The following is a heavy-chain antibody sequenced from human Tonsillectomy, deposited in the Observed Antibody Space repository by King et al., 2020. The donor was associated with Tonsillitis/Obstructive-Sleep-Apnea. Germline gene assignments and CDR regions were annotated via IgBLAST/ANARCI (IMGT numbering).Heavy chain of an antibody. Sequence: VQLVESGGGVVQPGRSLRLCCTASGISFSGSGMHWVRQAPGKGLEGVAVMWYDGANIYYAESGKGGFTISRDNSKNTLYLQMIRLRAEDTAIYYCVRDLEGNRGLIWGQGTPVTVSS. V-gene: IGHV3-33*01. CDR1: GISFSGSG. CDR3: VRDLEGNRGLI. CDR2: MWYDGANI. D-gene: IGHD5-12*01. J-gene: IGHJ4*02.